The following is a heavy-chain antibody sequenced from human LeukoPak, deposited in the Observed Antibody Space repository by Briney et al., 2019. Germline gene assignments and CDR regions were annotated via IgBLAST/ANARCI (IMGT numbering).Heavy chain of an antibody. J-gene: IGHJ3*02. Sequence: ASVKVSCKASGYTFTSYGISWVRQAPGQGLEWMGWIGAYNGNTNYAQKLQGRVTMTTDTSTSTAYMELRSLRSDDTAVYYCARDHDIVVVPAARDAFDIWGQGTMVTVSS. V-gene: IGHV1-18*04. CDR2: IGAYNGNT. CDR1: GYTFTSYG. CDR3: ARDHDIVVVPAARDAFDI. D-gene: IGHD2-2*01.